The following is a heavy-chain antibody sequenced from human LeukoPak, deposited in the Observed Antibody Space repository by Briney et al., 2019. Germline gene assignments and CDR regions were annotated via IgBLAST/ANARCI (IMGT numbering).Heavy chain of an antibody. CDR3: AKSLGVGGYTRYKGFDQ. Sequence: PGGSLRLSCAASGFTFNSFAMNWVRQAPGKGLEGVSSISGSDGSSHYADFVKGRFTISRGNSKNTLHLQMSSLRAEDTAVYYCAKSLGVGGYTRYKGFDQWGQGTPVTVSS. CDR2: ISGSDGSS. CDR1: GFTFNSFA. J-gene: IGHJ4*02. D-gene: IGHD3-16*02. V-gene: IGHV3-23*01.